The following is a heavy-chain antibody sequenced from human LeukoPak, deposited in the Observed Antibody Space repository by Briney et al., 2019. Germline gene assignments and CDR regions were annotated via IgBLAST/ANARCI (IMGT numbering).Heavy chain of an antibody. CDR1: GYTFTSYY. CDR3: AASVYYYHSSGYYCLGY. D-gene: IGHD3-22*01. J-gene: IGHJ4*02. Sequence: ASVKVSCKASGYTFTSYYMHWVRQAPGQGLEWMGIINPSGGSTGYAQKFQGRVTMTRDMSTSTVYMELSSLRSEDTAVYYCAASVYYYHSSGYYCLGYWGQGTLVPVSS. CDR2: INPSGGST. V-gene: IGHV1-46*01.